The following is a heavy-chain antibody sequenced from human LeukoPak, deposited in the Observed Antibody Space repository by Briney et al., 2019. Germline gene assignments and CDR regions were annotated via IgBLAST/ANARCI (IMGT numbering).Heavy chain of an antibody. J-gene: IGHJ4*02. CDR3: ASNYGDYPVY. Sequence: ASVKDSCKASGGTFSSYAISWVRQAPGQGLEWMGGIIPIFGTANYAQKFQGRVTITTDESTSTAYMELSSLRSEDTAVYYCASNYGDYPVYWGQGTLVTVSS. V-gene: IGHV1-69*05. CDR2: IIPIFGTA. CDR1: GGTFSSYA. D-gene: IGHD4-17*01.